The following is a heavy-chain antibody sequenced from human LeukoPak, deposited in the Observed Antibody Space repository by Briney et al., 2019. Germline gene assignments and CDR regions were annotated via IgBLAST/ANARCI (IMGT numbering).Heavy chain of an antibody. V-gene: IGHV5-51*01. D-gene: IGHD3-10*01. Sequence: GESLKISCKASGYSFTHSWIGWVRQMPGKGLEWMGIIYPGDSDTRYSPSFQGQVTISADKSISTAYLQWSSLKASDTAMYYRARRARYMVRGAEFDYWGQGTLVTVSS. CDR1: GYSFTHSW. J-gene: IGHJ4*02. CDR3: ARRARYMVRGAEFDY. CDR2: IYPGDSDT.